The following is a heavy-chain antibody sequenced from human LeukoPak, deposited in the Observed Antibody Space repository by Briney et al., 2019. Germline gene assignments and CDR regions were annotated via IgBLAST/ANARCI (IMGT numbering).Heavy chain of an antibody. Sequence: LPGGSLRLSCAASGFTFSSYEMNWVRQAPGKGLEGVSYISSSGSTIYYADSVKGRFTISRDNAKNSLYLQMNSLRAEDTAVYYCARGVYYGAGDYWGQGTLVTVSS. CDR3: ARGVYYGAGDY. D-gene: IGHD4/OR15-4a*01. CDR1: GFTFSSYE. J-gene: IGHJ4*02. V-gene: IGHV3-48*03. CDR2: ISSSGSTI.